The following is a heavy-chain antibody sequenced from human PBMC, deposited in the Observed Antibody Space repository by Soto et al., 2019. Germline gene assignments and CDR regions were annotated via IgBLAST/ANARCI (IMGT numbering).Heavy chain of an antibody. J-gene: IGHJ6*02. CDR1: GFTFSSYS. CDR3: ARDSLYCSGGSCYSDYYGMDV. V-gene: IGHV3-48*02. CDR2: ISSSSSTI. Sequence: PGGSLRLSCAASGFTFSSYSMNWVRQAPGQGLEWVSYISSSSSTIYYADSVKGRFTISRDNAKNSLYLQMNSLRDEDTAVYYCARDSLYCSGGSCYSDYYGMDVWGQGTTVTVSS. D-gene: IGHD2-15*01.